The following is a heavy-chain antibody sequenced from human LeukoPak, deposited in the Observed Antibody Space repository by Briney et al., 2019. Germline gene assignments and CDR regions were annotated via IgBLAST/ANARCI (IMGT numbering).Heavy chain of an antibody. J-gene: IGHJ5*02. CDR3: AREDHGGDLRDNWFDP. CDR2: INPSGGST. D-gene: IGHD3-16*01. V-gene: IGHV1-46*01. CDR1: GYTFTSYY. Sequence: ASVKVSCKASGYTFTSYYMHWVRQAPGQGLEWMGIINPSGGSTNYAQKLQGRVTMTTDTSTSTAYMELRSLRSDDTAVYYCAREDHGGDLRDNWFDPWGQGTLVTVSS.